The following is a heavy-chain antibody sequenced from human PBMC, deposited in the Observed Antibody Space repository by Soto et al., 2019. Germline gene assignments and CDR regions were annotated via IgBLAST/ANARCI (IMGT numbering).Heavy chain of an antibody. D-gene: IGHD2-2*01. Sequence: GASVKVSCKASGGTFSSYTISWVRQAPGQGLEWMGRIIPILGIANYAQKFQGRVTITADKSTSTAYMELSSLRSEDTAVYYCARVCIGTSCYADVDYWGQGTLVTVSS. CDR2: IIPILGIA. CDR1: GGTFSSYT. CDR3: ARVCIGTSCYADVDY. V-gene: IGHV1-69*02. J-gene: IGHJ4*02.